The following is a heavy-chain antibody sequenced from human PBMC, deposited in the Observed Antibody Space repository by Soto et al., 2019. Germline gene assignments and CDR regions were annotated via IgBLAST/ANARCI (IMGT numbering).Heavy chain of an antibody. CDR1: GYAFSSYA. CDR3: ARRGGYYDY. Sequence: ASVKVSCKASGYAFSSYAMHWVRQAPGQRLEWMGWINIGSGNTEYSQNFQDRITITRDTSASTVYMELSSLRSEDTAVYYCARRGGYYDYWGQGTLVTVSS. D-gene: IGHD3-16*01. J-gene: IGHJ4*02. CDR2: INIGSGNT. V-gene: IGHV1-3*04.